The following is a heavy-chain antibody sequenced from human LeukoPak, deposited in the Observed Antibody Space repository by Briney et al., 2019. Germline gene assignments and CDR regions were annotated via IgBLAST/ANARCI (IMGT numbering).Heavy chain of an antibody. Sequence: GGSLRLSCAASGFTFSDYYMSWLRQAPGKGLEWCSYMSSSGDTIHYTDSVKGRFTISRDNAKNPLFPQMKRLRAEDTAVSYCVTAPTRTYSVYWGQGTLGTVSS. J-gene: IGHJ4*02. CDR1: GFTFSDYY. D-gene: IGHD2-15*01. V-gene: IGHV3-11*04. CDR2: MSSSGDTI. CDR3: VTAPTRTYSVY.